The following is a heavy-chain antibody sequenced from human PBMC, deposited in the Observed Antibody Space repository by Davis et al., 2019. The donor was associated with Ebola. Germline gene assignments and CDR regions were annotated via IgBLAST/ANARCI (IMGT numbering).Heavy chain of an antibody. CDR2: ISHSGRT. J-gene: IGHJ4*02. D-gene: IGHD6-19*01. CDR1: GGSFSGYY. V-gene: IGHV4-34*01. Sequence: PSETLSLTCAVYGGSFSGYYWTWVRQSPRKGLEWIGEISHSGRTNYNPSVKSRVRISLDTSKNQVSLNLYSVTAADAGLYYCAGIRGQWLQDWGLGTLVTVSS. CDR3: AGIRGQWLQD.